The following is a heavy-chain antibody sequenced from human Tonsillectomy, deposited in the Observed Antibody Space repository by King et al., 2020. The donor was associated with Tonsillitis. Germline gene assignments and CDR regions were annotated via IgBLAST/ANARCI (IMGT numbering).Heavy chain of an antibody. V-gene: IGHV3-33*05. CDR2: ISYDGSNK. CDR1: GFTFSSYG. CDR3: ARDLGMDV. J-gene: IGHJ6*02. Sequence: VQLVESGGGVVQPGRPLRLSCAASGFTFSSYGMHWVRQAPGKGLEWVAVISYDGSNKYYADSVKGRFTISRDNSKNTLYLQMNSLRAEDTAVHYCARDLGMDVWGQGTTVTVSS.